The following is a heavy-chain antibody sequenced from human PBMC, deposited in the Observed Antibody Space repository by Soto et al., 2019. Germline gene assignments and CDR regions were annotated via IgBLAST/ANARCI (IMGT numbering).Heavy chain of an antibody. Sequence: EVQLLQSGGGLVQPGGSLRLSCAASGFTFSTSAMTWVRRAPGKGLEWVSAISGSGSDTYYANSVRGRFTISRDNSKNMRFLLMNSLRAEDTAVYCCAKEEPDNLVIFLPYWGQGALVTVSS. CDR2: ISGSGSDT. J-gene: IGHJ4*02. V-gene: IGHV3-23*01. CDR1: GFTFSTSA. CDR3: AKEEPDNLVIFLPY. D-gene: IGHD2-21*01.